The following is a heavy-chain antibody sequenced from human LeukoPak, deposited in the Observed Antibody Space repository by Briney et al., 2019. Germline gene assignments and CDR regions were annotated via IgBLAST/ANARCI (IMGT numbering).Heavy chain of an antibody. CDR3: ARQIVRGSGYPYMRTDAFDM. J-gene: IGHJ3*02. CDR1: GGSISSSNDY. V-gene: IGHV4-39*01. CDR2: IHFTGNT. Sequence: SETLSLTCTVSGGSISSSNDYWAWIRQPPGKGLEWIGSIHFTGNTYYNPSLKSRVTVSVDTSKNQFSLKLTSVTAADTAVYFCARQIVRGSGYPYMRTDAFDMWGQGTMVTVSS. D-gene: IGHD3-22*01.